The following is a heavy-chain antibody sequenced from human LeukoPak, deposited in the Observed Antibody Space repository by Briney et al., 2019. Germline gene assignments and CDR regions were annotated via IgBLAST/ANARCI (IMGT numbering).Heavy chain of an antibody. J-gene: IGHJ6*03. D-gene: IGHD3-22*01. Sequence: SETLSVTCTVSGGSISSYYWSWIRQPGGKGLEWIGRIYTSGSTNYNPSLKSRVTMSVDTSKNQFSLKLSSVTAADTAVYYCARSRGSSGYPSNYYYYYMDVWGKGTTVTVSS. V-gene: IGHV4-4*07. CDR2: IYTSGST. CDR1: GGSISSYY. CDR3: ARSRGSSGYPSNYYYYYMDV.